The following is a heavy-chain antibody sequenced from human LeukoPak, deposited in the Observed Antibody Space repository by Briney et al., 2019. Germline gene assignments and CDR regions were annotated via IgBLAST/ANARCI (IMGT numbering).Heavy chain of an antibody. J-gene: IGHJ3*02. D-gene: IGHD1-26*01. Sequence: SETLSLTCTVSGGSISSYYWSWIRQPPGKGREGMGYIYYSGSTNYNPSLKSRVTISVDTSKNQFSLKLSYVTAADTAVYYCARNEELADAFDIWGQGTMVTVSS. CDR3: ARNEELADAFDI. CDR2: IYYSGST. V-gene: IGHV4-59*01. CDR1: GGSISSYY.